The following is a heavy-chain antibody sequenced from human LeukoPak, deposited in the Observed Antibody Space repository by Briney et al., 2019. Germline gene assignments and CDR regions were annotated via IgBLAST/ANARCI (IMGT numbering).Heavy chain of an antibody. CDR3: VRDVRAFDY. J-gene: IGHJ4*02. Sequence: GGSLRLSCAASGFTFSNFWMAWVRQAPGKGLEWVANIKEDGSEKYYVDSVQGRFTISRDNAMNSLYLQMDSLRAEDTAVYYCVRDVRAFDYWGQGTLVTVSS. CDR2: IKEDGSEK. CDR1: GFTFSNFW. V-gene: IGHV3-7*04.